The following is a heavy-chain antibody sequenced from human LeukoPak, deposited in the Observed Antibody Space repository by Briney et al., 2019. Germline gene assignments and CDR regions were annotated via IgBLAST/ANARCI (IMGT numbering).Heavy chain of an antibody. J-gene: IGHJ4*02. CDR3: AGTGYDIIFDY. CDR2: INWDGGST. D-gene: IGHD3-9*01. V-gene: IGHV3-20*04. Sequence: PGGSLRLSCAASGFXFDNYGISWVRQVPGKGLEWVSGINWDGGSTGYADSVEGRFTISRDNAKNSLYLQMNSLRAEDTAVYYCAGTGYDIIFDYWGQGTLVTVSS. CDR1: GFXFDNYG.